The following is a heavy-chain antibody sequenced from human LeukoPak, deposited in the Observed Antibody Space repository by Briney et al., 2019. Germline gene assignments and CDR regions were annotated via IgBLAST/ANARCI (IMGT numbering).Heavy chain of an antibody. D-gene: IGHD6-13*01. CDR2: ISSDGSSK. CDR1: GFTFTSYT. Sequence: GRSLRLSCAASGFTFTSYTMHWVRQAPGKGLEWVAVISSDGSSKYYADSVKGRFTISRDNSKNTLYLQMNSLGTEDTAVYYCARDQGRIAAAGNYLSSGYWGQGTLVTVSS. J-gene: IGHJ4*02. V-gene: IGHV3-30-3*01. CDR3: ARDQGRIAAAGNYLSSGY.